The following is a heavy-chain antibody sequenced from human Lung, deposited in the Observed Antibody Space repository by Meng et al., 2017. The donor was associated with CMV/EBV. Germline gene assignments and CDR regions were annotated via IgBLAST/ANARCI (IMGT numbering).Heavy chain of an antibody. Sequence: GESLKISCKASGYTFAGYHLHWVRQAPGQGLEWLGWINPRSGGTNYAPNFRGRVTMTTDTSVNPVYMQLSRLIPDDTATYFCARWGGGDIIVVPAAFDNWGQGXLVTVSS. V-gene: IGHV1-2*02. CDR3: ARWGGGDIIVVPAAFDN. J-gene: IGHJ4*02. CDR1: GYTFAGYH. D-gene: IGHD2-2*01. CDR2: INPRSGGT.